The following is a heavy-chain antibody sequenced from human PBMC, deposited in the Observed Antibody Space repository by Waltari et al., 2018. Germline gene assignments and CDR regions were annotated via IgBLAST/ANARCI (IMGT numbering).Heavy chain of an antibody. V-gene: IGHV1-69*01. CDR2: IIPIFVTA. D-gene: IGHD5-18*01. CDR1: GGTFSSYD. J-gene: IGHJ3*02. CDR3: ARGDTALDAFDI. Sequence: QVQLVQSGAEVKKPGSSVKVSCKASGGTFSSYDISWVRQAPGQGLEWLGGIIPIFVTANYAQKFQGRVTITADESTSTAYMELSSLRAEDTAVYYCARGDTALDAFDIWGQGTMVTVSS.